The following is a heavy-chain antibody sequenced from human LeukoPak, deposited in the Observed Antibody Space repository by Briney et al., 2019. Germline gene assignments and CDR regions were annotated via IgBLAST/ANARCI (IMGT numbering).Heavy chain of an antibody. CDR3: AKEAKDYDFWSGYGSMDV. CDR2: ISYDGSNK. V-gene: IGHV3-30*04. J-gene: IGHJ6*02. D-gene: IGHD3-3*01. Sequence: GGSLRLSCAASGFTFRSYAMHWVRQAPGWGLEWVAVISYDGSNKRYADSVKGRFTISGDNSKTTLYLQMNSLGADDTAVYYCAKEAKDYDFWSGYGSMDVWGQGSTAIVSS. CDR1: GFTFRSYA.